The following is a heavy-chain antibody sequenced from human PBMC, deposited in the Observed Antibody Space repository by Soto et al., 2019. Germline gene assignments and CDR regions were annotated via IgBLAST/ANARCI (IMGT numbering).Heavy chain of an antibody. Sequence: QVHLVQSGAEVKKPGASVKVSCKASGYTFTSYGISWVRQAPGQGLEWMGRISTYNGNTNYAQKLQGRVTMTTDTSTSTAYMELRSLRSDATAVYYCARYIVLVPAAMGTYYYYAMDVWGQGTTVTVSS. J-gene: IGHJ6*02. CDR1: GYTFTSYG. D-gene: IGHD2-2*01. CDR2: ISTYNGNT. CDR3: ARYIVLVPAAMGTYYYYAMDV. V-gene: IGHV1-18*01.